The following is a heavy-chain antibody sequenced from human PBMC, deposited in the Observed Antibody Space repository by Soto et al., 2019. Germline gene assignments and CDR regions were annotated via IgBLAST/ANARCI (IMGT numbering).Heavy chain of an antibody. CDR1: GFTFSSYG. Sequence: QVQLVESGGGVVQPGRSLRLSCAASGFTFSSYGMHWVRQAPGKGLEWVAVIWYDGSNKYYADSVKGRFTISRENSKNALYLQMNSLRAEDTAVYYCARGHYYGSGSYYNAFDYWGQGTLVTVSS. CDR2: IWYDGSNK. V-gene: IGHV3-33*01. J-gene: IGHJ4*02. D-gene: IGHD3-10*01. CDR3: ARGHYYGSGSYYNAFDY.